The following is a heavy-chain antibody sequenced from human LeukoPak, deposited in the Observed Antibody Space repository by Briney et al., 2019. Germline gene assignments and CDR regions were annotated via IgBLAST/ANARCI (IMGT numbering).Heavy chain of an antibody. J-gene: IGHJ4*02. D-gene: IGHD7-27*01. CDR1: GFTFTTYS. CDR3: ARDYHWGCDY. CDR2: ISYDGSIK. Sequence: GGSLRLSCAASGFTFTTYSMHWVRQAPGKGLEWVAVISYDGSIKYYADSVEGRFTISRDNSENTVYLQMNSLRAEDTAVYYCARDYHWGCDYWGQGILVSVSS. V-gene: IGHV3-30-3*01.